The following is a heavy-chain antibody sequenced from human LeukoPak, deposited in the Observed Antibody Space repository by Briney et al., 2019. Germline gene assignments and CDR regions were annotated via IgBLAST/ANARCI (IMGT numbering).Heavy chain of an antibody. Sequence: GGSLRLSCAASGFTFSSYAMSWVRQAPGKGLEWVSAISGSGGGTYYADSVKGRFTISRDNSKNTLYLQMNSLRAEDTALYYCAGYGDYGMDVWGQGTTVTVSS. CDR3: AGYGDYGMDV. CDR2: ISGSGGGT. CDR1: GFTFSSYA. V-gene: IGHV3-23*01. J-gene: IGHJ6*02. D-gene: IGHD5-18*01.